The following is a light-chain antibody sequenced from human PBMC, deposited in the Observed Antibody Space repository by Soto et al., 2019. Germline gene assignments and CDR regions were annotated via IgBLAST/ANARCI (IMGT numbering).Light chain of an antibody. J-gene: IGKJ1*01. CDR1: QSISSS. Sequence: EIDMTQSPSTLSASAGERATITCRASQSISSSLAWYQQKPGHAPKLLIYKASSLEIGVPSRFSGSGSGKEFTLTISSLQSDDFAADYCQQYNNYPWTFGQGTKVEIK. CDR2: KAS. V-gene: IGKV1-5*03. CDR3: QQYNNYPWT.